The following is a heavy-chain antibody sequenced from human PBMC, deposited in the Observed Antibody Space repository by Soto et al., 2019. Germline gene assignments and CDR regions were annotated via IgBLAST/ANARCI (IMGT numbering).Heavy chain of an antibody. CDR3: AFFGGTGTKSEHYYYGLDV. CDR1: GGTFSSYA. CDR2: IIPIFGTA. D-gene: IGHD1-7*01. J-gene: IGHJ6*02. V-gene: IGHV1-69*13. Sequence: SVKVSCKASGGTFSSYAISWVRQAPGQGLEWMGGIIPIFGTANCAQKFQGRVTITADESTSTAYMELSSLRSEDTALYYCAFFGGTGTKSEHYYYGLDVGAQGPTVTVSS.